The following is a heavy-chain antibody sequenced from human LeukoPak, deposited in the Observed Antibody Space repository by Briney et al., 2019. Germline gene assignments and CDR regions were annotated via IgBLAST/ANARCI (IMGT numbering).Heavy chain of an antibody. CDR2: INPNSGGT. V-gene: IGHV1-2*02. CDR1: GYTFTGYY. Sequence: ASVKVSCKASGYTFTGYYMHWVRQAPGQGLEWMGWINPNSGGTNYAQKFQGRVTMTRDTSISTAYMELSRLRSDDTAVYYCARVIKYYDILTGYYYSDYWGQGTLVTVSS. CDR3: ARVIKYYDILTGYYYSDY. D-gene: IGHD3-9*01. J-gene: IGHJ4*02.